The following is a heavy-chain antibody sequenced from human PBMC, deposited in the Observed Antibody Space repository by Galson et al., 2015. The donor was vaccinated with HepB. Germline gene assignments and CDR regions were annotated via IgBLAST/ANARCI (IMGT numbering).Heavy chain of an antibody. J-gene: IGHJ5*02. Sequence: SLRLSCAASGFSFSSFWMHWVRQAPGKGLVWVSRIISEGTSTIYADSVKGRFTVSRDNAKDTLYLQMNSLRAKDTGVYYCVRDPSGTTTGWFDPWGQGTLVTVSS. D-gene: IGHD1-1*01. CDR3: VRDPSGTTTGWFDP. V-gene: IGHV3-74*01. CDR2: IISEGTST. CDR1: GFSFSSFW.